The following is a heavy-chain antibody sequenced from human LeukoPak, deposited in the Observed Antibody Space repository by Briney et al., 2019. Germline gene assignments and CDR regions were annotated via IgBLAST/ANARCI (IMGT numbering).Heavy chain of an antibody. Sequence: GASVKVSCKASGGTFSSYAISWARQAPGQGLEWMGGIIPIFGTANYAQKFQGRVTITADESTSTAYMELSSLRSEDTAVYYCASPSGSYMDYYYMDVWGKGTTVTVSS. D-gene: IGHD1-26*01. V-gene: IGHV1-69*13. CDR1: GGTFSSYA. CDR2: IIPIFGTA. J-gene: IGHJ6*03. CDR3: ASPSGSYMDYYYMDV.